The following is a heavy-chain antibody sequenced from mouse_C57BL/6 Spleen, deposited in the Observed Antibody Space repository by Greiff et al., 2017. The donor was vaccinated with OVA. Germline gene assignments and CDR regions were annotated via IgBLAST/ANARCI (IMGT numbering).Heavy chain of an antibody. J-gene: IGHJ2*01. CDR1: GFTFSSYA. CDR3: ARDPSYYGSSPFDY. D-gene: IGHD1-1*01. V-gene: IGHV5-4*01. CDR2: ISDGGSYT. Sequence: EVHLVESGGGLVKPGGSLKLSCAASGFTFSSYAMSWVRQTPEKRLEWVATISDGGSYTYYPDNVKGRFTISRDNAKNNLYLQMSHLKSEDTAMYYCARDPSYYGSSPFDYWGQGTTLTVSS.